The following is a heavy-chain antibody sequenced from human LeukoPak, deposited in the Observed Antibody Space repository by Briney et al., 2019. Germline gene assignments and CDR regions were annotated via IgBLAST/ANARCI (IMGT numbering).Heavy chain of an antibody. J-gene: IGHJ4*02. V-gene: IGHV1-2*02. D-gene: IGHD2-15*01. CDR1: GYTFTGYY. CDR2: INPNSGGT. CDR3: ARVRIILFEVVAGPFDY. Sequence: ASVKVSCKASGYTFTGYYMHWVRQAPGQGLEWMGWINPNSGGTHYAQKFQGRLTMTRDTSISTAYMELRRLRSDDTAVYYCARVRIILFEVVAGPFDYRGQGTLVTVSS.